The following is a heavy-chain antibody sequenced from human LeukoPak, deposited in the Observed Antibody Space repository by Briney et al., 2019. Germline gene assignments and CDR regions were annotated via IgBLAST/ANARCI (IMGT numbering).Heavy chain of an antibody. D-gene: IGHD1-1*01. J-gene: IGHJ4*02. CDR1: GGTFSSYA. V-gene: IGHV1-69*01. Sequence: ASVKVSCKASGGTFSSYAISWVRQAPGQGLEWMGGIIPIFGTANYAQKFQGRVTITAGESTSTAYMELSSLRSEDTAVYYCARAESSGPERLVLVHFDYWGQGTLVTVSS. CDR2: IIPIFGTA. CDR3: ARAESSGPERLVLVHFDY.